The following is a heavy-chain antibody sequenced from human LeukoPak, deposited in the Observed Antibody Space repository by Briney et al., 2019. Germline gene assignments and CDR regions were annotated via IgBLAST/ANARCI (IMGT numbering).Heavy chain of an antibody. Sequence: GGSLRLSCAASGFTFSSYAMSWVRQAPGKGLEWVSAISGSGGSTYYADSVKGRFTIPRDNSKNTLYLQMNSLRAEDTAVYYCAKTRYYYDSSGYFPFDYWGQGTLVTVSS. CDR2: ISGSGGST. J-gene: IGHJ4*02. V-gene: IGHV3-23*01. D-gene: IGHD3-22*01. CDR3: AKTRYYYDSSGYFPFDY. CDR1: GFTFSSYA.